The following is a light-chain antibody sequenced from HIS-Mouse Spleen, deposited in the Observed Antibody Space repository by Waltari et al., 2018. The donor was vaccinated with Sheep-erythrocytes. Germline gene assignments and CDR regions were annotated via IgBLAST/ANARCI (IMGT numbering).Light chain of an antibody. Sequence: SALTQPRSVSGSPGPSVTISCTGTSRDFGGSNYVSWYQQHPGKAPKLMIYDVSKRPSGVPDRFSGSKSGNTASLTISGLQAEDEADYYCCSYAGSYNHVFATGTKVTVL. V-gene: IGLV2-11*01. CDR2: DVS. J-gene: IGLJ1*01. CDR1: SRDFGGSNY. CDR3: CSYAGSYNHV.